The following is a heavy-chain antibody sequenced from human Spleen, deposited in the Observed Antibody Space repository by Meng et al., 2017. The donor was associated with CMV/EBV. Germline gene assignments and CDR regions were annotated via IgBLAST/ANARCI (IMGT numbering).Heavy chain of an antibody. J-gene: IGHJ4*02. D-gene: IGHD2-2*01. CDR1: GYTFTSYY. CDR2: INPSGGST. CDR3: ARDRHIVVVPAANNFDY. Sequence: ASVKVSCKASGYTFTSYYMHWVRQAPGQGLEWMGIINPSGGSTSYAQKFQGRVTMTRDTSTSTVYMELSSLRSEDTAVYYCARDRHIVVVPAANNFDYWGQGTLVTV. V-gene: IGHV1-46*01.